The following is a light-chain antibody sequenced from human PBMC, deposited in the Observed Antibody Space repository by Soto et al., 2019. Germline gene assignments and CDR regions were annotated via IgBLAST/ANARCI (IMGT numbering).Light chain of an antibody. V-gene: IGLV2-11*01. J-gene: IGLJ2*01. CDR2: DLN. Sequence: QSALTQPHSVSGSPGQSVAISCPGTNSDVGAYNYVSWYQHHPGNAPKLIIYDLNKRPSGVPDRFSASKSGNTATLSISGLHLDDEADYYCCSYAGSTTSVLFGGGTKLTVL. CDR3: CSYAGSTTSVL. CDR1: NSDVGAYNY.